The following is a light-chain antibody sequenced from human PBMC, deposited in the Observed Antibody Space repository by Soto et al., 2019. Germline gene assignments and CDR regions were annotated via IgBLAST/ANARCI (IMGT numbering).Light chain of an antibody. CDR1: SSNIGAGYD. Sequence: VLTQPPSVSGAPGQRVTISCTGSSSNIGAGYDVHWYQQLPGTAPKLLIYGNSNRPSGVPDRFSGSKSGTSASLAITELQAEDEADYYCQSCDSSLSVIFGTGTKVTVL. J-gene: IGLJ1*01. V-gene: IGLV1-40*01. CDR3: QSCDSSLSVI. CDR2: GNS.